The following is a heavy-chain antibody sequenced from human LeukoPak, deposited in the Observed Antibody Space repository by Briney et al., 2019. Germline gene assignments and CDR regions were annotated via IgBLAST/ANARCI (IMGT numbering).Heavy chain of an antibody. CDR2: IIPIFSTT. Sequence: SVKVSCKASGYTSTSYDFNWLRQATGQGLEWMGGIIPIFSTTNYAQKLQGRVTITADESTSTAYMELSSLRSEDTAVYYCALLATTVVTRFDYWGQGTLVTVSS. J-gene: IGHJ4*02. CDR3: ALLATTVVTRFDY. D-gene: IGHD4-23*01. CDR1: GYTSTSYD. V-gene: IGHV1-69*13.